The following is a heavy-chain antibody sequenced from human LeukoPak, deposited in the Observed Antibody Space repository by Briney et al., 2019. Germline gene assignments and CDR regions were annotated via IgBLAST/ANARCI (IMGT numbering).Heavy chain of an antibody. J-gene: IGHJ4*02. D-gene: IGHD4-17*01. CDR1: GFTFSSYG. Sequence: PGRSLRLSCAASGFTFSSYGMPWVRQAPGKGLEWVAVIWYDGSNKYYADSVKGRFTISRDNSKNTLYLQMNSLRAEDMAVYYCARGSSAGTVTTGFDYWGQGTLVTVSS. CDR2: IWYDGSNK. V-gene: IGHV3-33*01. CDR3: ARGSSAGTVTTGFDY.